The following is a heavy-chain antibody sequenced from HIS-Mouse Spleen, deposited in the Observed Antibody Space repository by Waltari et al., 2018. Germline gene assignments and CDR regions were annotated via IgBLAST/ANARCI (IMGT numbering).Heavy chain of an antibody. CDR3: ARSPYYDFWSGYSDNWFDP. Sequence: QVQLQESGPGLVKPSQTLSLTCTVSGGSISSGGYYWSWIRQHPGKGLEWIGYIYYSGRTDYNPSLKSRVTIAVETSKSQVSRKLSSVTAADTAVYYCARSPYYDFWSGYSDNWFDPWGQGTLVTVSS. J-gene: IGHJ5*02. D-gene: IGHD3-3*01. V-gene: IGHV4-31*03. CDR2: IYYSGRT. CDR1: GGSISSGGYY.